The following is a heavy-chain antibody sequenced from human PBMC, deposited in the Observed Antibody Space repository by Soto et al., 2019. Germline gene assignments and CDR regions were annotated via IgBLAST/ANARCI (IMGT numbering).Heavy chain of an antibody. CDR3: ASVGGDYGDYSIDY. Sequence: QVQLVESGGGVVQPGRSLRRSCAASGFTFSSYGMHWVRQAPGKGLEWVAVIWYDGSNKYYADSVKGRFTISRDNSKNTLYWQMNILRAEDTAVYYCASVGGDYGDYSIDYWGPGTLVTVSS. D-gene: IGHD4-17*01. CDR1: GFTFSSYG. V-gene: IGHV3-33*01. CDR2: IWYDGSNK. J-gene: IGHJ4*02.